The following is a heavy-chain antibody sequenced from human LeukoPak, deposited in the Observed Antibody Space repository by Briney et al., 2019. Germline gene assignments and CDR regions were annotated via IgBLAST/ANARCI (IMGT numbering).Heavy chain of an antibody. V-gene: IGHV4-39*01. CDR1: GGSISSSSYY. D-gene: IGHD2-2*01. CDR3: ARHGPLGYCSSTSCYEAWFDP. J-gene: IGHJ5*02. CDR2: IYYSGST. Sequence: PSETLSLTCTVSGGSISSSSYYWGWIRQPPGKGLEWIGSIYYSGSTYYNPSLKSRVTIPVDTSKNQFSLKLSSVTAADTAVYYCARHGPLGYCSSTSCYEAWFDPWGQGTLVTVSS.